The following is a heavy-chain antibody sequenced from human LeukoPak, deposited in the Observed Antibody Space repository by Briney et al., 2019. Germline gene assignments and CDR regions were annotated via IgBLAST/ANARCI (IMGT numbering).Heavy chain of an antibody. V-gene: IGHV3-7*01. J-gene: IGHJ3*02. CDR1: GFTFSSYW. CDR3: ARDANYFDIYYYDLFHM. Sequence: PGGSLRLSCVASGFTFSSYWMAWVRQAPGKGLEWVANIRGDGTKTYYVDSVKGRFTVSRDNAKNSLYLQLNSLRAGDTALYYCARDANYFDIYYYDLFHMWGRGTMVSVS. D-gene: IGHD3-22*01. CDR2: IRGDGTKT.